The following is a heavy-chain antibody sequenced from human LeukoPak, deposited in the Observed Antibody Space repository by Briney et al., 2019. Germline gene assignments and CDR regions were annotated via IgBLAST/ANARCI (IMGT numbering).Heavy chain of an antibody. Sequence: PSETLSLTCSDSGGSISSYYWSWVRQSAGRGLEWIGRVYTSGNANYNPSLKSRVTMSVGTSNNHFSLTLRSVTAADAAVYYCTRAEYCGGDCYRDYWGQGTLVIVSS. CDR2: VYTSGNA. CDR1: GGSISSYY. CDR3: TRAEYCGGDCYRDY. D-gene: IGHD2-21*01. V-gene: IGHV4-4*07. J-gene: IGHJ4*02.